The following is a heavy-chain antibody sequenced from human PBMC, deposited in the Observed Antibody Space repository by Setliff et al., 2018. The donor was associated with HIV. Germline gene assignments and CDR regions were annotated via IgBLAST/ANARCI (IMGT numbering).Heavy chain of an antibody. V-gene: IGHV3-48*03. CDR2: IGGSGSAR. J-gene: IGHJ4*02. CDR1: GFIFSSYE. D-gene: IGHD6-19*01. Sequence: PGGSLRLSCATSGFIFSSYEMNWVRQTPGKGLEWVSYIGGSGSARYYADSVKGRFTIFRDNAKNSVCLQMNSLRAEDTAVYYCVRDARGGRLVSVYYFDYWGQGTLVTVSS. CDR3: VRDARGGRLVSVYYFDY.